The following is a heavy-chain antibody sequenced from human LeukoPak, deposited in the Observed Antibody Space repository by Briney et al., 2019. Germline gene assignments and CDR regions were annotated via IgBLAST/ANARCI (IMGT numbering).Heavy chain of an antibody. J-gene: IGHJ4*02. CDR3: ARGTSGIAAAGTNY. CDR2: IIPIFGTA. Sequence: SVKVSCKASVGTFSSYAISWVRQAHGQGLEWMGGIIPIFGTANYAQKFQGRVTITADKSTSTAYMELSSLRSEDTAVYYCARGTSGIAAAGTNYWGQGTLVTVSS. D-gene: IGHD6-13*01. CDR1: VGTFSSYA. V-gene: IGHV1-69*06.